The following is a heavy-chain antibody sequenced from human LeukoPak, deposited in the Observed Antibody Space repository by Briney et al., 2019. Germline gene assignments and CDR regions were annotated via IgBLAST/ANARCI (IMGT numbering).Heavy chain of an antibody. CDR3: ARGAFYCSGASCYSSDWYFDL. CDR2: ISSSGSTI. CDR1: GFTFSSHE. J-gene: IGHJ2*01. D-gene: IGHD2-15*01. Sequence: GGSLRLSCAASGFTFSSHEMDWVRQAPGKGLEWVSYISSSGSTIYYADSVKGRFTISRDNAKNSLYLQMNSLRAEDTAVYYCARGAFYCSGASCYSSDWYFDLWGRGTLVTVSS. V-gene: IGHV3-48*03.